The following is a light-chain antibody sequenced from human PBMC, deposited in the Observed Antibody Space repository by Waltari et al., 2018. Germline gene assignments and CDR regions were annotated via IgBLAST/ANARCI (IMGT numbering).Light chain of an antibody. Sequence: DIVLKQSPGTLSTSPGARGTLSCRASQSVSRFLAWYQQKPGQAPRLLIYGASSRATGIPDRFSGSGSGTDFSLTISRLEPEDFAVYYCQKYDRLPATFGQGTKVEIK. CDR2: GAS. J-gene: IGKJ1*01. CDR3: QKYDRLPAT. CDR1: QSVSRF. V-gene: IGKV3-20*01.